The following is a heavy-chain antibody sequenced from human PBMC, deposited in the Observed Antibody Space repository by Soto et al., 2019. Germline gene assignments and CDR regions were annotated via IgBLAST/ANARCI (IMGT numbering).Heavy chain of an antibody. Sequence: SETLSLTCTVSGGSVSSGSYYWSWIRQPPGKGLEWIGYIYYSGSTNYNPSLKSRVTISVDTSKNQFSLKLSSVTAADTAVYYCARLALGTIRTLDYWGQGTLVTVSS. J-gene: IGHJ4*02. CDR1: GGSVSSGSYY. D-gene: IGHD3-3*02. CDR2: IYYSGST. V-gene: IGHV4-61*01. CDR3: ARLALGTIRTLDY.